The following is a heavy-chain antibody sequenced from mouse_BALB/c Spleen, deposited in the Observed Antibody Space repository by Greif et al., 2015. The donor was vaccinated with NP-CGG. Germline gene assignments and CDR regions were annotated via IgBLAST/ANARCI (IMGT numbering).Heavy chain of an antibody. J-gene: IGHJ2*01. CDR1: GYTFTSYW. CDR2: IYPGSGST. CDR3: TRLGDY. D-gene: IGHD4-1*01. Sequence: LQQPGSELVRPGASVKLSCKASGYTFTSYWMHWVKQRPGQGLECIGNIYPGSGSTNYDEKFKSKATLTVDTSSSTAYMQLRSLTSEDSAVYYCTRLGDYWGQGTTLTVSS. V-gene: IGHV1S22*01.